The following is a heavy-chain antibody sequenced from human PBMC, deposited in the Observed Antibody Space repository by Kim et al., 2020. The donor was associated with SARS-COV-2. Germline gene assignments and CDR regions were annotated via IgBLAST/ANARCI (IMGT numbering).Heavy chain of an antibody. J-gene: IGHJ4*01. D-gene: IGHD3-22*01. V-gene: IGHV4-34*01. CDR3: ASRYDSSGYYHKRYFDY. Sequence: SETLSLTCAVYGGSFSGYYWSWIRQPPGKGLEWIGEINHSGSTNYNPSLKSRVTISVDTSKNQFSLKLSSVTAADTAVYYCASRYDSSGYYHKRYFDYWG. CDR2: INHSGST. CDR1: GGSFSGYY.